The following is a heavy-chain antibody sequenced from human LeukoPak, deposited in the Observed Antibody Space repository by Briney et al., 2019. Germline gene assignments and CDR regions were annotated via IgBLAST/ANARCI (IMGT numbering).Heavy chain of an antibody. CDR3: SRRSGFPSPYYYYYMDV. Sequence: ASVKVSCTASGYTFTSYAMNWVRQAPGQGLEWMGWINTNTGNPTYAQGFTGRFVFSLDTSVSTAYLQISSLKAEDTAVYYCSRRSGFPSPYYYYYMDVWGKGTTVTVSS. CDR2: INTNTGNP. CDR1: GYTFTSYA. D-gene: IGHD3-10*01. J-gene: IGHJ6*03. V-gene: IGHV7-4-1*02.